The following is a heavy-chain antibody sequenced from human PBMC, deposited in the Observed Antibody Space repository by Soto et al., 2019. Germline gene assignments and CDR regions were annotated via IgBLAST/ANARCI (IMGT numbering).Heavy chain of an antibody. CDR3: ATEVSGTFDY. J-gene: IGHJ4*02. CDR1: GIIFSNAW. V-gene: IGHV3-15*07. D-gene: IGHD1-7*01. Sequence: EVQLVESGGDLVNPGGSLRLSCTASGIIFSNAWMNWVRQAPGKGLEWVGLIRSKSDGGTTDYAATVKGRFTISRDDSNHTPYLKMNSLKTEDTAVYYCATEVSGTFDYWGQGTLVTVSS. CDR2: IRSKSDGGTT.